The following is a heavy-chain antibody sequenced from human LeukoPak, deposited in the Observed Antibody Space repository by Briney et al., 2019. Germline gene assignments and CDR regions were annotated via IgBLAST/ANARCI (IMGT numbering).Heavy chain of an antibody. CDR1: GGTFSSYA. CDR2: IIPIFGTA. V-gene: IGHV1-69*06. Sequence: ASVTVSCTASGGTFSSYAISWVRQAPGQGLEWMGGIIPIFGTANYAQKFQGRVTITADKSTSTAYMELSSLRSEDTAVYYCARDPSYDTSGYLLYWGQGTLVTVSS. J-gene: IGHJ4*02. CDR3: ARDPSYDTSGYLLY. D-gene: IGHD3-22*01.